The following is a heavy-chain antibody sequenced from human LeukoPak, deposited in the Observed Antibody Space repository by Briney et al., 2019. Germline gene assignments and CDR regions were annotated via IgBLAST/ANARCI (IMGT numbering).Heavy chain of an antibody. D-gene: IGHD2-2*01. CDR2: ISYDGSNK. V-gene: IGHV3-30*06. CDR3: ARVPYRGLYYFDY. CDR1: GFTFSNYG. Sequence: PGGSLRLSCVASGFTFSNYGIHWVRQAPGKGLEWVAVISYDGSNKYYADSVKGRFTISRDNSKNTLYLQMNSLRAEDTAVYYWARVPYRGLYYFDYWGQGTLVTVSS. J-gene: IGHJ4*02.